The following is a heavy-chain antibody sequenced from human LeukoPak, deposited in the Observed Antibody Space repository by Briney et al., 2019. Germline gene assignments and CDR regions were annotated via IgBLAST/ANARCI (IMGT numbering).Heavy chain of an antibody. V-gene: IGHV3-48*03. CDR3: ARDADDNGYFDY. J-gene: IGHJ4*02. CDR2: ISSSGSTI. Sequence: GGSLRLSCAASGFTFSSYEMNWVRQAPGKGLEWVSYISSSGSTIYYADSVKGRFTISRDNAKNSLYLQMNSLRAEDTALYYCARDADDNGYFDYWGQGTLVTVSS. CDR1: GFTFSSYE. D-gene: IGHD4/OR15-4a*01.